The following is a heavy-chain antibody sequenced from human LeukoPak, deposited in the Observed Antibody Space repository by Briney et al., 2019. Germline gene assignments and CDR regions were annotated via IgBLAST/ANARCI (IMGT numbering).Heavy chain of an antibody. V-gene: IGHV4-39*01. CDR1: GGSISSSSYF. D-gene: IGHD1-26*01. Sequence: PSETLSLTCTVSGGSISSSSYFWGWIRQPPGKGLVWIGCIYYSGNTSYKPSLKSRFTMSVDTSKTQFSLKLTSVTAADTAVYYCAKKGDTGNYDIWGQGAMVTVSS. J-gene: IGHJ3*02. CDR2: IYYSGNT. CDR3: AKKGDTGNYDI.